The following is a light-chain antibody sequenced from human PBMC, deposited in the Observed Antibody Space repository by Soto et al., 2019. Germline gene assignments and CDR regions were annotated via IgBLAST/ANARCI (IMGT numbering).Light chain of an antibody. CDR2: DVS. CDR1: SSDVGAYDY. Sequence: QSALTQPASVSGSPGQSITISCTGTSSDVGAYDYVSWYQQHPGEVPKLMIFDVSDRPSGVSYRFSGSKSGKTASLTVSGLQAEDEADYYCSSFTTSTSYAFGTGTKVTVL. CDR3: SSFTTSTSYA. V-gene: IGLV2-14*03. J-gene: IGLJ1*01.